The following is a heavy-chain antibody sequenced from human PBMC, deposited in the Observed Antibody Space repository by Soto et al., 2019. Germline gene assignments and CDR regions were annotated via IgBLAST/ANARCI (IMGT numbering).Heavy chain of an antibody. CDR1: GFTFSSYA. CDR2: ITGIGGST. Sequence: EVQLLESGGGLEQPGGSLSLSCAASGFTFSSYAMSWVRQAPGKGPEWVSAITGIGGSTYYADSVKGRFTISRDNSKNTLYLQMISLRAEDTAVYHCYAWEDIIYWGQGTQVTVSS. J-gene: IGHJ4*02. V-gene: IGHV3-23*01. CDR3: YAWEDIIY. D-gene: IGHD3-16*01.